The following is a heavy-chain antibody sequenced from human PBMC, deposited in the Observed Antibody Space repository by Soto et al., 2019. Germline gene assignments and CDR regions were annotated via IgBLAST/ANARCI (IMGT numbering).Heavy chain of an antibody. CDR3: ARWIDY. CDR1: GGSISSYY. CDR2: IYYSGST. J-gene: IGHJ4*02. V-gene: IGHV4-59*01. Sequence: PSETLSLTCTVSGGSISSYYWSWIRQPPGKGLEWIGYIYYSGSTNYNPSLKSRVTISVDTSKNQFSLKLSSVTAADTAVYHCARWIDYWGQGTLVTVSS.